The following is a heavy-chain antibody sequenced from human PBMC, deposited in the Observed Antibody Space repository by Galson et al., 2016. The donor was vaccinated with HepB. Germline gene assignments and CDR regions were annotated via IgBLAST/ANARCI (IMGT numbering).Heavy chain of an antibody. CDR2: IYSGGGT. CDR1: GFTVSNNF. V-gene: IGHV3-66*02. J-gene: IGHJ6*02. CDR3: AKGTYFGSGSYYGMDV. D-gene: IGHD3-10*01. Sequence: SLRLSCAASGFTVSNNFMRWVRQAPGKGLEWVSLIYSGGGTHYVDSVKGRFIISRDNSQNTLYLQMNSLRAEDTAVYKCAKGTYFGSGSYYGMDVWGQGTTVTVSS.